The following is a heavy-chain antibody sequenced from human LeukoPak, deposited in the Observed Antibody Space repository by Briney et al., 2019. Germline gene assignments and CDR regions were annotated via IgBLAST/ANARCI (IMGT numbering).Heavy chain of an antibody. D-gene: IGHD5-12*01. CDR2: INTNTGNP. V-gene: IGHV7-4-1*02. CDR1: GYTFTSYA. J-gene: IGHJ3*02. Sequence: ASVKVSCKASGYTFTSYAMNWVRQAPGQGLEWMGWINTNTGNPTYAQGFTGRFVFSLDTSVSTAYLQISSLKAEDTAVYYCARDLSLRLYSGYSNDAFDIWGQGTMVTVSS. CDR3: ARDLSLRLYSGYSNDAFDI.